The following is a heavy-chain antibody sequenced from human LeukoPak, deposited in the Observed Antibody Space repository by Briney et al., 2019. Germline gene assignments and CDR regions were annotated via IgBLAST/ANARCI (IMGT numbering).Heavy chain of an antibody. Sequence: PGGSLRLSCAASGFTFSRYWMTWVRQAPGKGLEWVASIKQDGSEKYYVDSVKGRFTVSRDNAKNSVYVQMNRLRVEDTAIYYCARDAGLGATISGAFDIWGQGRKVTVSS. D-gene: IGHD5-24*01. V-gene: IGHV3-7*01. CDR1: GFTFSRYW. CDR2: IKQDGSEK. J-gene: IGHJ3*02. CDR3: ARDAGLGATISGAFDI.